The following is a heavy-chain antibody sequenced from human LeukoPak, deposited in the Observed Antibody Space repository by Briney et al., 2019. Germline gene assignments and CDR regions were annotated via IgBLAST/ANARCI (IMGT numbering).Heavy chain of an antibody. D-gene: IGHD6-25*01. CDR1: GFTFRNYG. J-gene: IGHJ1*01. CDR2: VSYDGGTT. V-gene: IGHV3-30*18. Sequence: GGCLRLSCAASGFTFRNYGMQWVRQAPGKGLEWVAVVSYDGGTTFYADSVKGPFTISRDNSKNTLDRQMFSLRVEDTAVYYCAKEPNSYSSGWNFEDWGQGTLVTVSS. CDR3: AKEPNSYSSGWNFED.